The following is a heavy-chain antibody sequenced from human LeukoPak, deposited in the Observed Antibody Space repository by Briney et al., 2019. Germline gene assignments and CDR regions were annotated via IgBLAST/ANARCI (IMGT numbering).Heavy chain of an antibody. CDR2: ISGSGGAT. D-gene: IGHD1-26*01. V-gene: IGHV3-23*01. Sequence: PGGSLRLSCAASGFTFSRYGMTWVRQAPGKGLEWVSSISGSGGATYYADSVKGRFTISRDNSKNTLYLQMNSLRAEDTAVYYCAKEGWDYYYYYYMDVWGKGTTVTISS. CDR1: GFTFSRYG. J-gene: IGHJ6*03. CDR3: AKEGWDYYYYYYMDV.